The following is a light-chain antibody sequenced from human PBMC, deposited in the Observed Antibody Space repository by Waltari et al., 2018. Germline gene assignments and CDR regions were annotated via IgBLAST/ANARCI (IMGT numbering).Light chain of an antibody. CDR1: QSIGRD. CDR3: QQYDRWPRT. CDR2: EAY. V-gene: IGKV3-15*01. J-gene: IGKJ1*01. Sequence: ETVMTQSPAALSVSPGERATLSCRASQSIGRDLAWYQQKPGQAPRLLISEAYTRATGIPVRFSGSGSGTDFTLTISSIQSEDFAVYYCQQYDRWPRTFGQGTKVEIK.